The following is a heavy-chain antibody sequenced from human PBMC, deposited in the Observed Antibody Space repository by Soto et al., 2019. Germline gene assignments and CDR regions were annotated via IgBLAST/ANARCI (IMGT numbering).Heavy chain of an antibody. J-gene: IGHJ5*02. CDR1: GGIFNSYG. CDR2: INPLLGAT. CDR3: AKIRGGVYST. D-gene: IGHD3-10*01. V-gene: IGHV1-69*11. Sequence: QVHLVQSGAEVKKPGSSVKVSCNPSGGIFNSYGISWVRQGPGQGLQWMGGINPLLGATNYAEKFRARLAISAGDSRTTVDMELNNLRPEDTATYFCAKIRGGVYSTWGQGTLVTVSS.